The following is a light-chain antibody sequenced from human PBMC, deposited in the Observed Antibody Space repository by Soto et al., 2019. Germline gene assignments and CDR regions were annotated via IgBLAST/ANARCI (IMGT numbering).Light chain of an antibody. CDR1: TGAVTSAYY. V-gene: IGLV7-43*01. CDR3: LLYYDDAWV. Sequence: QAVVTQEPSLTVSPGGTVTLTCASTTGAVTSAYYPNWFQQKPGQAPRPLIYSTSNKHSGTPARFSGSLLGGKAALTLSGVQPEDEAEYYCLLYYDDAWVFGGGTKLTVL. J-gene: IGLJ3*02. CDR2: STS.